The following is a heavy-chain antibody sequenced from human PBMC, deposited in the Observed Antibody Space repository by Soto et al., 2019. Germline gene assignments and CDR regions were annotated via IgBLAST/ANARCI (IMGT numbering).Heavy chain of an antibody. D-gene: IGHD6-19*01. CDR1: GLTIDAYA. Sequence: EVQLVEAGGCLVQPGRSLTLSCAASGLTIDAYAMHWVRQAPGKGLEWVSGISWNSGSIHYADSVKGRFTISRDNAKNSLYMQMNSLRAEDTALYYCAKHIRGGMVPGDISGWFWGQGTMVTVSS. CDR3: AKHIRGGMVPGDISGWF. V-gene: IGHV3-9*01. J-gene: IGHJ4*02. CDR2: ISWNSGSI.